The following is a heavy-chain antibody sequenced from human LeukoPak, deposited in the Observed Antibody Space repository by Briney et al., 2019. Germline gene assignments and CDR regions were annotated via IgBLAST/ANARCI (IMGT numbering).Heavy chain of an antibody. CDR3: AKDSCSSTSCYIAY. CDR1: GFSFNNYW. V-gene: IGHV3-7*01. CDR2: IKHDEGEK. J-gene: IGHJ4*02. D-gene: IGHD2-2*02. Sequence: GGSLRLSCAASGFSFNNYWMSWVRQTPEKGLEWVANIKHDEGEKYYVDSVKGRFTISRDNAKNSVYLQMNSLRVEDTAVYYCAKDSCSSTSCYIAYWGQGTLVTVSS.